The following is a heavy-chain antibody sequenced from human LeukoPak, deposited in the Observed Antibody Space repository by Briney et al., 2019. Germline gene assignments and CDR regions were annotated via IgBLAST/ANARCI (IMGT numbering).Heavy chain of an antibody. CDR2: IYRDGTT. CDR3: ATTDGYYYDSSGYYGEYGMDV. CDR1: GDSVSINNW. D-gene: IGHD3-22*01. V-gene: IGHV4-4*02. Sequence: SSGTLSLTCAVSGDSVSINNWWSWVRQPPGKGLEWIGEIYRDGTTNYNPSLRSRVTILVDKSRNQFSLKLNSVTAADTAVYYCATTDGYYYDSSGYYGEYGMDVWGQGTTVTVSS. J-gene: IGHJ6*02.